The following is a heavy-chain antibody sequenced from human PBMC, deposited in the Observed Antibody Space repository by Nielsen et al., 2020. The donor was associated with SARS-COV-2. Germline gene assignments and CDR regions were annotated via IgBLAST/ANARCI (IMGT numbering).Heavy chain of an antibody. V-gene: IGHV1-3*01. D-gene: IGHD6-19*01. Sequence: ASVTVSCKTSGYTFTSFAIHWVRQAPGQSLEWMGWINAGNGNTKYSQKFQGRVTMTRDTSANTAYMELSSLSSEDTAVYYCARITPSSGWDYWGQGTLVTVSS. CDR3: ARITPSSGWDY. J-gene: IGHJ4*02. CDR2: INAGNGNT. CDR1: GYTFTSFA.